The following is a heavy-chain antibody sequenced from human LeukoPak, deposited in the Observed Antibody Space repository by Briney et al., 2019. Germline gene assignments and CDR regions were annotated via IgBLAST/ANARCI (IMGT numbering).Heavy chain of an antibody. V-gene: IGHV3-48*01. J-gene: IGHJ6*02. CDR1: EFTFSSYS. CDR2: ITNSGNSK. Sequence: GGSLRLSCAASEFTFSSYSMNWVRQAPGKGLEWVSYITNSGNSKSYADSVKGRFTISRDNTKNSLYLQMNGLRAEDTAVYYCAGPPGYYYYGMDVWGQGTTVTVSS. CDR3: AGPPGYYYYGMDV.